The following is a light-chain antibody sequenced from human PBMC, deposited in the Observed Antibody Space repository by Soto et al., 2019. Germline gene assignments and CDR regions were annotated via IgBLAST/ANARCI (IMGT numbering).Light chain of an antibody. V-gene: IGKV1-5*03. CDR3: QHYNSYSET. J-gene: IGKJ1*01. Sequence: DIQMTQSPTTLSGSPGDRAPITCRASQTIGRWLAWYQQKPGKAPKLLIYEASTLKSGVPSRYSGSGSGTEFTLTISSLQPDDFATYYCQHYNSYSETFGQGTKVEI. CDR1: QTIGRW. CDR2: EAS.